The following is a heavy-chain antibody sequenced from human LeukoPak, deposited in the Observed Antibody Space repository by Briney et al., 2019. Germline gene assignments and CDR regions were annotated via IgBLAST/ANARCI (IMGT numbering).Heavy chain of an antibody. Sequence: GGSLRLSCAVSGLDFNKAWLIWVRQAPGKGLEWVSAISKSGDHTYYAASAKGRFTIYRDNSKNTQYLQMNSLRAEDTAVYYCATSWGPDTSAFRWGRDGMDVWGQGTTVIVS. D-gene: IGHD3-16*01. CDR2: ISKSGDHT. J-gene: IGHJ6*02. CDR3: ATSWGPDTSAFRWGRDGMDV. V-gene: IGHV3-23*01. CDR1: GLDFNKAW.